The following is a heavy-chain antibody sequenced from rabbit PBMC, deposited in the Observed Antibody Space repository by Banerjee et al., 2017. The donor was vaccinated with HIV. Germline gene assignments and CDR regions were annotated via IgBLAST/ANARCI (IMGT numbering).Heavy chain of an antibody. Sequence: QEQLEESGGDLVKPEGSLTITCTASGFSFSNKYVMCWVRQAPGKGLEWIACINTISGDTVYATWAKGRFTISKASWTTVTLQMTSLTAADTATYFCARDWDLWGQGTLVTVS. CDR3: ARDWDL. CDR2: INTISGDT. V-gene: IGHV1S45*01. D-gene: IGHD4-2*01. CDR1: GFSFSNKYV. J-gene: IGHJ3*01.